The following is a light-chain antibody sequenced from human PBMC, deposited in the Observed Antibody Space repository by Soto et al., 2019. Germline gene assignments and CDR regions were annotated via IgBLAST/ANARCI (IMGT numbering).Light chain of an antibody. CDR3: QQSNVWPPIT. CDR2: DAS. Sequence: EVVLTQSPATLSLSPGERATLSCRASHSVRTSLAWYQHKPGQAPRLVIYDASLRANGVPARFGGSGSGTDFTLTINSLETEDFAVYYCQQSNVWPPITFGQGTRLEIK. V-gene: IGKV3-11*01. CDR1: HSVRTS. J-gene: IGKJ5*01.